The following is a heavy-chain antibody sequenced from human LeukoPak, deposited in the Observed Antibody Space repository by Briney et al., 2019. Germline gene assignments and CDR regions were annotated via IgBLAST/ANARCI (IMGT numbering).Heavy chain of an antibody. J-gene: IGHJ1*01. V-gene: IGHV1-69*06. D-gene: IGHD3-22*01. CDR2: IIPIFGTA. CDR3: AFTYYYDSSGYHGYFQH. CDR1: GGTFSSYA. Sequence: SVKVSCKASGGTFSSYAISWVRQAPGQGLEWMGGIIPIFGTANYAQKFQGRVTITADKSTSTAYMELSSLRSEDTAVYYCAFTYYYDSSGYHGYFQHWGQGTLVTVSS.